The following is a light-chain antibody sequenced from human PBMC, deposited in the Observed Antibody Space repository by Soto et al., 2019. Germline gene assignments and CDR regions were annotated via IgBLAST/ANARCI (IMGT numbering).Light chain of an antibody. CDR3: QQYNDFQYT. CDR1: QSIGSW. V-gene: IGKV1-5*03. J-gene: IGKJ2*01. CDR2: KAT. Sequence: DIQMTQSPSTLSASVGDGVTITCRASQSIGSWLAWYQQKPGKAPKLLISKATNLQSGVPSRFSGSGSGTDFSLNISSLQPVDSATYYCQQYNDFQYTFGQGTKLEI.